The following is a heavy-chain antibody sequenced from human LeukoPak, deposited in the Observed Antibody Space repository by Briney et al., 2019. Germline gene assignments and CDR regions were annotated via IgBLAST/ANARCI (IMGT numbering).Heavy chain of an antibody. CDR2: ISGSGGST. J-gene: IGHJ4*02. Sequence: GGSLRLSCAASGFTFSSYAMSWVRQAPGKGLEWVSAISGSGGSTYYADSVKGRFTISRDNSKKTLYLQMNSLRAEDTAVYYCARMGNHYDFWSGYYYFDYWGQGTLVTVSS. D-gene: IGHD3-3*01. V-gene: IGHV3-23*01. CDR3: ARMGNHYDFWSGYYYFDY. CDR1: GFTFSSYA.